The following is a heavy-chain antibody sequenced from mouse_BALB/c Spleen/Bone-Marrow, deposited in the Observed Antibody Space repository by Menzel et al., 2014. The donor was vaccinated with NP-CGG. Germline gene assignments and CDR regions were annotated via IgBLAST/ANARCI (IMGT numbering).Heavy chain of an antibody. D-gene: IGHD2-3*01. V-gene: IGHV1-14*01. CDR1: GYTFTAYV. Sequence: VQLQQSGPEQVKPGASVKMSCKASGYTFTAYVMHWVKQKPGQGLERIGYINPYNDGTNYNEKFKGKATLTPDISSSTANMELSSLTSEDSAVYYCAREGWLLRFDYWGQGTTLTVSS. CDR2: INPYNDGT. J-gene: IGHJ2*01. CDR3: AREGWLLRFDY.